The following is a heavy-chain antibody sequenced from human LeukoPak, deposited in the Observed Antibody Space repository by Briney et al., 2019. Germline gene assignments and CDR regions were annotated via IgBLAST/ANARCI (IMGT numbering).Heavy chain of an antibody. Sequence: GGSLRLSCAASGFTFSSYSMHWVRQAPGKGLEWVSCISSLSRYIYYADSVKGRFTISRDNAKNSLYLQMNSLRAEDTAVYYCARVDGDYDDYYYYYGMDVWGQGTTVTVSS. J-gene: IGHJ6*02. D-gene: IGHD4-17*01. V-gene: IGHV3-21*01. CDR3: ARVDGDYDDYYYYYGMDV. CDR2: ISSLSRYI. CDR1: GFTFSSYS.